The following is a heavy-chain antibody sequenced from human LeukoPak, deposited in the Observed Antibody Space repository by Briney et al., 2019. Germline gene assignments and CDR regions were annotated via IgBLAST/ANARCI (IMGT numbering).Heavy chain of an antibody. CDR1: GYTFTSYT. CDR3: ARDRMILGVPFDY. CDR2: ISVHSGNT. V-gene: IGHV1-18*01. Sequence: ASVKVSCKASGYTFTSYTINWVRQAPGQGLEWMGWISVHSGNTKYAQKLQGRVTSTTDTSTSTAYMELRSLRSDDTAVYYCARDRMILGVPFDYWGQGTLVTVSS. D-gene: IGHD3-10*01. J-gene: IGHJ4*02.